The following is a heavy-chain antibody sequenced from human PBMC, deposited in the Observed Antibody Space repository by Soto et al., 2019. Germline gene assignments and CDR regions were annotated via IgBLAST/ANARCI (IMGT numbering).Heavy chain of an antibody. CDR2: INHSGST. CDR3: ARAGGWYSFDY. J-gene: IGHJ4*02. CDR1: GGSFSGYY. D-gene: IGHD6-19*01. Sequence: QVQLQQWGAGLLKPSETLSLTCADYGGSFSGYYWSWIRQPPGKGLEWIGEINHSGSTNYNPSLKSRVTISVDTSKNQFSLKLSSVTAADTAVYYCARAGGWYSFDYWGQGTLVTVSS. V-gene: IGHV4-34*01.